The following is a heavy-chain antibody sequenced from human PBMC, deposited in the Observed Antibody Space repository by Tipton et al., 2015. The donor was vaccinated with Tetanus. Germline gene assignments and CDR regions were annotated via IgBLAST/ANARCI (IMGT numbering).Heavy chain of an antibody. V-gene: IGHV4-59*01. CDR3: ARERGSGSYPLDY. CDR2: IAGAASS. Sequence: TLSLTCSVSGDSINAFYWTWLRQPPGKSLEWIGNIAGAASSTYNPTFKNRVTIFRDLSKNQFSLMLTSVTAADTAIYYCARERGSGSYPLDYWGLGALVTVSA. D-gene: IGHD3-10*01. CDR1: GDSINAFY. J-gene: IGHJ4*02.